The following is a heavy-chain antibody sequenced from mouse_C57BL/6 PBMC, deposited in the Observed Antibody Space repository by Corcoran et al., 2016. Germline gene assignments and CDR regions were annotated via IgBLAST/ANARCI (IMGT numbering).Heavy chain of an antibody. J-gene: IGHJ2*01. CDR1: GYTFPTYG. V-gene: IGHV9-3*01. CDR3: ARWGSSYYFDY. CDR2: INTYSGVP. D-gene: IGHD1-1*01. Sequence: QIQLVQSGPELKKPGETVKISCKASGYTFPTYGMSWVKQAPGKGLKWMGWINTYSGVPTYADDFKGRFAFSLETSASTAYLQINNLKNEDTATYFCARWGSSYYFDYWGQGTTLTVSS.